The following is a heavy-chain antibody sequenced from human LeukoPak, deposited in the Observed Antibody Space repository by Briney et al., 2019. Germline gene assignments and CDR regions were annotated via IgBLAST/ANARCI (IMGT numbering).Heavy chain of an antibody. V-gene: IGHV3-74*01. Sequence: VQPGGSLRLSCAASGFTFSSYWMHWVRQAPGKGLVWVSRINSNGSSTNYADSVKGRFTISRDNAKNSLYLQMNSLRAEDTAMYYCAKGRYSGTTYYFDYWGQGTLVTVSS. CDR1: GFTFSSYW. J-gene: IGHJ4*02. CDR3: AKGRYSGTTYYFDY. CDR2: INSNGSST. D-gene: IGHD5-12*01.